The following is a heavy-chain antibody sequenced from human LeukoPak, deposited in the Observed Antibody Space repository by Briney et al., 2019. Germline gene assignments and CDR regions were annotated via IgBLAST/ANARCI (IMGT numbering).Heavy chain of an antibody. D-gene: IGHD1-26*01. Sequence: GRSLRLSCATSGFTFSSDAMHWVRQAPGKGLEWVAVISYDGSNKYYADSVKGRFTISRDNSRNTLYLQMNSLRAEDTAVYYCAKIVGATDYWGQGTLVTVSS. J-gene: IGHJ4*02. CDR2: ISYDGSNK. CDR1: GFTFSSDA. V-gene: IGHV3-30*18. CDR3: AKIVGATDY.